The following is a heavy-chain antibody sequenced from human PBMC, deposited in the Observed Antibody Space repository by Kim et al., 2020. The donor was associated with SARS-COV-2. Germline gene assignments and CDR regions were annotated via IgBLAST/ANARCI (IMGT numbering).Heavy chain of an antibody. V-gene: IGHV3-21*04. CDR2: INRSSGCT. CDR1: GFTFSSYS. D-gene: IGHD3-3*01. J-gene: IGHJ6*03. CDR3: ARSGVTAPLTWSCYYYYTDV. Sequence: GGSLRLSCAASGFTFSSYSMSWVRQAPGKGLESVSCINRSSGCTDYADSVKGRFTISRDNAKNSLYLQMNSLRAEDTAVYYCARSGVTAPLTWSCYYYYTDVWGKGTLVTVSS.